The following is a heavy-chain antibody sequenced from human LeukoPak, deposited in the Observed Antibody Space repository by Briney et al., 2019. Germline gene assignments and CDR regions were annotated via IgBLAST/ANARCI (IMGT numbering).Heavy chain of an antibody. D-gene: IGHD3-22*01. CDR1: GYTFTSYG. J-gene: IGHJ3*02. V-gene: IGHV1-18*01. Sequence: ASVKVSCKASGYTFTSYGISGVRQAPGQGLEGMGWISAYNGNTSYAQKRQGRVTMTTDTSTSTAYMELRSLRSDDTAVYYCARDSTMIVVVITKEGAFDIWGQGTMVTVSS. CDR2: ISAYNGNT. CDR3: ARDSTMIVVVITKEGAFDI.